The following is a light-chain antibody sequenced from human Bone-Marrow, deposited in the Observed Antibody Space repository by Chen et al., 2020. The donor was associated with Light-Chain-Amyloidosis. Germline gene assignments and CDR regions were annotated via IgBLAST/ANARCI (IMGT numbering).Light chain of an antibody. V-gene: IGLV3-25*03. CDR1: DLPTKY. Sequence: SYELTQPPSVSVSPGQTARTTRFGDDLPTKYAYWYQQKPGQAPVLVIHRDTERPSGISERFSGSSSGTTATLTISGVQAEDEADYHCQSADSSGTYEVIFGGGTKLTVL. CDR2: RDT. CDR3: QSADSSGTYEVI. J-gene: IGLJ2*01.